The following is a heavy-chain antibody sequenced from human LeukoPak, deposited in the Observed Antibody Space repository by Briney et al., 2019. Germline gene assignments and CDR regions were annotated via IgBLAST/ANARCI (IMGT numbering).Heavy chain of an antibody. V-gene: IGHV1-46*01. CDR3: ARGRAQLRSYYGEAGDY. Sequence: GASVNVSCKASGYTFTSYYMHWVRQAPGQGLEWMGIINPSGGSTSYAQKFQGRVTMTRDTSTSTVYMELSSLRSEDTAVYYCARGRAQLRSYYGEAGDYWGQGTLVTVSS. CDR2: INPSGGST. J-gene: IGHJ4*02. CDR1: GYTFTSYY. D-gene: IGHD1-26*01.